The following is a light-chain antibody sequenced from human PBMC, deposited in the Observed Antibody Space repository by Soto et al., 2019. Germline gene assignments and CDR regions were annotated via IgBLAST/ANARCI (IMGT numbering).Light chain of an antibody. CDR2: AAS. V-gene: IGKV1-12*01. J-gene: IGKJ4*01. CDR1: QGISCW. CDR3: QQATSFPLT. Sequence: DIQMTQSPSSVYASVRDRVTITSRASQGISCWLAWYQQKPGKAPKLLIYAASSLQTGVPSRFSGSGSGTDFTLTISSLQPADFATYYCQQATSFPLTFGVGTNVEIK.